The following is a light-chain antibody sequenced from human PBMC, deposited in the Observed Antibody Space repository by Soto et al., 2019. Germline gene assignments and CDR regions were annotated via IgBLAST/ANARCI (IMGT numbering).Light chain of an antibody. J-gene: IGLJ1*01. CDR1: SSDIGGYNY. V-gene: IGLV2-14*03. CDR3: SSYTSTSTPYV. CDR2: DVT. Sequence: QSALTQPASVSGSPGQSIAISCTGTSSDIGGYNYVSWYQQHPGKAPKLLIYDVTHWPSGVSNRFSGSKSGDTASLTISGLQAEDEADYYCSSYTSTSTPYVFGTGTKVTVL.